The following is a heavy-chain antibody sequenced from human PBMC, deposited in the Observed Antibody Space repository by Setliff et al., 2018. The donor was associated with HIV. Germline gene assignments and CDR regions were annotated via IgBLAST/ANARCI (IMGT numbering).Heavy chain of an antibody. CDR2: VNWNGDST. J-gene: IGHJ6*02. CDR3: AREGPYYYGMDV. V-gene: IGHV3-20*04. Sequence: GESLKISCATSGFRFDEYHVSWVRQAPGKGLEWVSGVNWNGDSTGYADSVKGRFTISRDNANRSVYLQMNSLTAEDTAIYYCAREGPYYYGMDVWGQGTSVTV. CDR1: GFRFDEYH.